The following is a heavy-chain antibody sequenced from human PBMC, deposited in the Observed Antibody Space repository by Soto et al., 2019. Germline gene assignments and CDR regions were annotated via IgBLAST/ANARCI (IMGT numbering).Heavy chain of an antibody. CDR2: ISGSGCTT. V-gene: IGHV3-23*01. Sequence: GSLRLSCAAPGFICTKYAMNWVRQAPGKELEWVSGISGSGCTTYYADSVKGRFTISRDNSKNTVYLQMNSLRAGDTAVYYCAREYCSSANCYTRAGYYYGIDVWGQGTTVTVSS. CDR1: GFICTKYA. J-gene: IGHJ6*02. D-gene: IGHD2-15*01. CDR3: AREYCSSANCYTRAGYYYGIDV.